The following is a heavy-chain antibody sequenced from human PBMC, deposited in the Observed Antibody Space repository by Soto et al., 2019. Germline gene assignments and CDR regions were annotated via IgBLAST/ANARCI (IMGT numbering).Heavy chain of an antibody. Sequence: EVQLLESGGGLVQPGGSLRLSCAASGVTFSSYAMSWVRQAPGKGLEWVSAISGSGGSTYYADSVKGRFTISRDNSKNTLYLQMNSLRAEDTAVYYCAIQDIVVVVAATRFFDYWGQGTLVTVSS. V-gene: IGHV3-23*01. CDR3: AIQDIVVVVAATRFFDY. CDR1: GVTFSSYA. D-gene: IGHD2-15*01. CDR2: ISGSGGST. J-gene: IGHJ4*02.